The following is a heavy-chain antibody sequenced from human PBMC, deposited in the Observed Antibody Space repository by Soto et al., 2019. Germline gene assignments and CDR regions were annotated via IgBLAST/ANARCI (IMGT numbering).Heavy chain of an antibody. CDR1: GHTFTGNY. D-gene: IGHD5-18*01. J-gene: IGHJ4*02. Sequence: ASVKVSCKASGHTFTGNYMHWVRQAPGQGLEWMGIINPDGDVTTYAHKFRGRVTLTREMSTSTSYMELRSLTSEDTAVYYCAKIAGIQLWLSEYYFDYWGQGTLVTVSS. CDR2: INPDGDVT. CDR3: AKIAGIQLWLSEYYFDY. V-gene: IGHV1-46*01.